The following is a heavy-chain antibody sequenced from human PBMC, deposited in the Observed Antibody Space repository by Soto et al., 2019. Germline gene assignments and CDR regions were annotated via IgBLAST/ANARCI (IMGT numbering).Heavy chain of an antibody. J-gene: IGHJ4*02. CDR3: ARASSGATYAHFDY. V-gene: IGHV1-46*01. CDR1: GYTFTNYY. Sequence: ASVKVSCKASGYTFTNYYIHWVRQAPGQGLEWMGIINPGGGSTSYVQKFQGRVTMTRDTSTRKAYMELSSLRSEDTAVYYCARASSGATYAHFDYWGQGTLVTVSS. D-gene: IGHD6-19*01. CDR2: INPGGGST.